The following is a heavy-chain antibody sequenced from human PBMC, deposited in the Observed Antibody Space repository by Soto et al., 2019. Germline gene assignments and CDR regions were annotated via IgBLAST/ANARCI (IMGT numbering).Heavy chain of an antibody. V-gene: IGHV1-24*01. J-gene: IGHJ4*02. CDR3: GTKIRFLEWLPQPDFDY. D-gene: IGHD3-3*01. CDR1: GYTLTELS. CDR2: FDPEDGET. Sequence: GASVKVSCKVSGYTLTELSMHWVRQAPGKGLEWMGGFDPEDGETIYAQKYQGRVTMTEDTSTDTAYMELSSLRSEDTAVYYCGTKIRFLEWLPQPDFDYWGQGTLVTVSS.